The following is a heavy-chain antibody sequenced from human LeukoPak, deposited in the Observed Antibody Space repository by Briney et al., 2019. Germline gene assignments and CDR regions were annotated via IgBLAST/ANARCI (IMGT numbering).Heavy chain of an antibody. Sequence: GESLKISGKGSGYSFTGYWIGWVRQMPGKGLEWLGIIYPGDSNIRYSPSFQGQVTISADKSISTAYLQWSSLKASDTATYYCARHVRASDSSSTRRLDTWGQGTLVTVSS. J-gene: IGHJ5*02. CDR1: GYSFTGYW. D-gene: IGHD6-6*01. CDR2: IYPGDSNI. V-gene: IGHV5-51*01. CDR3: ARHVRASDSSSTRRLDT.